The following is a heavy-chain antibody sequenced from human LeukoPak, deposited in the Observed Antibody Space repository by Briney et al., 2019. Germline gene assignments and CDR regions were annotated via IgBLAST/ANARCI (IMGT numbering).Heavy chain of an antibody. D-gene: IGHD3-3*01. CDR3: ARAGYDFWSGYYQSEYFDY. CDR2: ISSSGSTI. Sequence: GGSLRLSCAASGFTFSSYEMNWVRQAPGKGLEWVSYISSSGSTIYYADSVKGRFTISRDNAKNSLYLQTNSLRAEDTAVYYCARAGYDFWSGYYQSEYFDYWGQGTLVTVSS. V-gene: IGHV3-48*03. J-gene: IGHJ4*02. CDR1: GFTFSSYE.